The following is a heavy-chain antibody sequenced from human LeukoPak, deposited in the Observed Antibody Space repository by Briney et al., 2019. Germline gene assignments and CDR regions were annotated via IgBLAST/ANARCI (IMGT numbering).Heavy chain of an antibody. CDR2: IWFDGGKK. V-gene: IGHV3-33*01. CDR1: GFTFSDYG. CDR3: VRYCNGGSCYRAAFDV. D-gene: IGHD2-15*01. Sequence: PGGSLRLSCAASGFTFSDYGMYWVRKAPGKGLERVALIWFDGGKKYYTDSVRGRFTLSRDNSKNTLYLQMDSLRAEDTAVYHRVRYCNGGSCYRAAFDVWGPGTMVTVSS. J-gene: IGHJ3*01.